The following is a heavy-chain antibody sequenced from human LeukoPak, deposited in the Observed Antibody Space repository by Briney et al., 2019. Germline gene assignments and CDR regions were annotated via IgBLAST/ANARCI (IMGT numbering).Heavy chain of an antibody. CDR3: AVQRVHHGFDI. CDR2: ISSSSTYV. V-gene: IGHV3-21*01. D-gene: IGHD1-1*01. Sequence: GGSLRLSCAASGFTFNICTMNWVRQAPGKGLEWISSISSSSTYVYYADSLKGRFTISRDYGKHSLYLQMNSLRAEDTAVYYCAVQRVHHGFDIWGQGTMVTVSS. CDR1: GFTFNICT. J-gene: IGHJ3*02.